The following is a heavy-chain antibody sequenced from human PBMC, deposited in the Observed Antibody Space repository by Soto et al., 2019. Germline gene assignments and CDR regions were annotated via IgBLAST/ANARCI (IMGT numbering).Heavy chain of an antibody. CDR2: MNPDSGDT. CDR3: ARSRGGTGVHFDY. Sequence: QVQLVQSGAEVKEPGASVKVSCKASGYTFTNYDINWLRQATGQGPEWMGWMNPDSGDTGYVPNFQGRVTMTRSTSISTAYMELSDLRSEDTAVYYCARSRGGTGVHFDYWGQGTLVTVSS. V-gene: IGHV1-8*01. CDR1: GYTFTNYD. J-gene: IGHJ4*02. D-gene: IGHD7-27*01.